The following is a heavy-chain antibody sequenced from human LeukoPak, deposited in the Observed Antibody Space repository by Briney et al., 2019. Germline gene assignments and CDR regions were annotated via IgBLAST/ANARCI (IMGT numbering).Heavy chain of an antibody. D-gene: IGHD1-26*01. J-gene: IGHJ4*02. Sequence: GGSLRLSCAASGFTFNNYAMSWVRQAPGKGLEWVSAISGSGGSTYYADSVKGRFTISRDNSKNTLYLQMNSLRAEDTAVYYCAKAEIVGATTGFDNWGQGTLVTVSS. CDR3: AKAEIVGATTGFDN. CDR1: GFTFNNYA. CDR2: ISGSGGST. V-gene: IGHV3-23*01.